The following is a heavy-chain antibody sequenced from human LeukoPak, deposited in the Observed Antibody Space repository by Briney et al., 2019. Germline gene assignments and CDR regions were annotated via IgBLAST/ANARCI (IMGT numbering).Heavy chain of an antibody. J-gene: IGHJ4*02. Sequence: PSETLSLTCAVSGYSISSGYYWGWIRQPPGKGLEWIGSIYHSGSTYYNPSLKSRVTISVDTSKNQFSLKLSSVTAADTAVYYCARRRTIGYFDYWGQGTLVTVPS. CDR3: ARRRTIGYFDY. V-gene: IGHV4-38-2*01. CDR1: GYSISSGYY. CDR2: IYHSGST. D-gene: IGHD1-1*01.